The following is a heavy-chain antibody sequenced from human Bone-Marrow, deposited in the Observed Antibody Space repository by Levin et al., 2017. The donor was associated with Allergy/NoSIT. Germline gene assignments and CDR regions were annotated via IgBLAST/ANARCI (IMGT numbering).Heavy chain of an antibody. D-gene: IGHD3-10*01. CDR1: GFTFDDYA. V-gene: IGHV3-9*01. CDR3: ARLWFGELSGAFDI. CDR2: ISWNSGSI. Sequence: LSLTCAASGFTFDDYAMHWVRQAPGKGLEWVSGISWNSGSIGYADSVKGRFTISRDNAKNSLYLQMNSLRAEDTALYYCARLWFGELSGAFDIWGQGTMVTVSS. J-gene: IGHJ3*02.